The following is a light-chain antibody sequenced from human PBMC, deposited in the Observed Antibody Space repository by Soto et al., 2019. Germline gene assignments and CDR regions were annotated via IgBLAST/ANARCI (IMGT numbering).Light chain of an antibody. Sequence: EIVLTQSPATLSLSPGERATLSCRASQSVSSYLAWYQQKPGQAPRLLIYDASNRATGIPARFSGSGSGTDFTVTISTLEPEDFAVYYWQQRSNWPAFTFGPGAKVDIK. V-gene: IGKV3-11*01. CDR1: QSVSSY. J-gene: IGKJ3*01. CDR3: QQRSNWPAFT. CDR2: DAS.